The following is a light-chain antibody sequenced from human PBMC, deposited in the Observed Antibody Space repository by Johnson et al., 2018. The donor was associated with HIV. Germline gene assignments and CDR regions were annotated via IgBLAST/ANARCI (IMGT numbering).Light chain of an antibody. V-gene: IGLV1-51*01. CDR1: SSNIGSNY. J-gene: IGLJ1*01. CDR2: DNY. Sequence: QSVLTQPPSVSAAPGQKVTISCSGSSSNIGSNYVSWYQHLPGTAPKLLIYDNYKRPSGIPDRFSASKSGTSATLGITGLQTGDEADYYCETWDSSLSGVFGTGTKVTVL. CDR3: ETWDSSLSGV.